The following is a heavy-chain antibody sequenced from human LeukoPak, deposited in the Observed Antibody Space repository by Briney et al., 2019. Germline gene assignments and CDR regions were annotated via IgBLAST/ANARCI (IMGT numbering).Heavy chain of an antibody. CDR2: ISGSGGST. CDR3: AKDGSGWYLSDS. CDR1: AFTFSSYA. D-gene: IGHD6-19*01. J-gene: IGHJ4*02. V-gene: IGHV3-23*01. Sequence: GGSLRLSCAASAFTFSSYAVSWVRQAPGKGLEWVSSISGSGGSTYYAGSVKGRFTISRDNFKNTLYLQMNSLRAEDTAVYYCAKDGSGWYLSDSWGQGTLVTVSS.